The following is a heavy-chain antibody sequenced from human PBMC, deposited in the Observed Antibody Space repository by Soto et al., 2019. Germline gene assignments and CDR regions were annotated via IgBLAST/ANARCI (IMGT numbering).Heavy chain of an antibody. V-gene: IGHV3-30*03. CDR3: ARARTGASYYYYYGMDV. CDR1: GFTFSSYG. J-gene: IGHJ6*01. CDR2: ISYDGSNK. D-gene: IGHD7-27*01. Sequence: GSLRLSCAASGFTFSSYGMHWVRQAPGKGLEWVAVISYDGSNKYYADSVKGRFTISRDNSKNTLYLQMTSLRAEDTAVYYCARARTGASYYYYYGMDVWGQGTRVTDSS.